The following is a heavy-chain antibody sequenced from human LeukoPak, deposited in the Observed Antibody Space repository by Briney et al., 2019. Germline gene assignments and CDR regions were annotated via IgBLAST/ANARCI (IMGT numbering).Heavy chain of an antibody. Sequence: GGSLRLSCAASGFTFSSYGMHWVRQAPGKGLEWVAVISYDGSNKYYADSAKGLFTISRDNSKNTLYLQMNSLRAEDTAVYYCAKDGFRYSSGWYSNWFDPWGQGTLVTVSS. V-gene: IGHV3-30*18. CDR2: ISYDGSNK. CDR3: AKDGFRYSSGWYSNWFDP. CDR1: GFTFSSYG. J-gene: IGHJ5*02. D-gene: IGHD6-19*01.